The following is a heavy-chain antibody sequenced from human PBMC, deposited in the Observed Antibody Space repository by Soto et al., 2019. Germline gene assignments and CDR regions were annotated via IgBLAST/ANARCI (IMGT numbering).Heavy chain of an antibody. CDR3: ARGGLAQPDFWSGYYTQIYYYYYMDV. Sequence: QVQLVQSGAEVKKPGASVKVSCKASGYTFTSYDINWVRQATGQGLEWMGWMNPNSGNTGYAQKFQGRVTMTRNTSISTAYMELSSLRSEDTAVYYCARGGLAQPDFWSGYYTQIYYYYYMDVWGKGTTVTVSS. D-gene: IGHD3-3*01. J-gene: IGHJ6*03. V-gene: IGHV1-8*01. CDR2: MNPNSGNT. CDR1: GYTFTSYD.